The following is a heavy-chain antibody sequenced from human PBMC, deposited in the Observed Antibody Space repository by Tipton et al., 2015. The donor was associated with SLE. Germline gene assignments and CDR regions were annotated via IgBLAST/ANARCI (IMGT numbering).Heavy chain of an antibody. J-gene: IGHJ4*02. Sequence: GSLRLSCEASGLTFSDYYMNWIRQAPGKGLEWISYISERGGIIYDADSVKGRFTVSRDNAKNSLYLQMNNLRAEDTAVYYCARAVPRSDFLFDYWGQGTLVTVSS. CDR1: GLTFSDYY. CDR3: ARAVPRSDFLFDY. CDR2: ISERGGII. V-gene: IGHV3-11*04. D-gene: IGHD6-25*01.